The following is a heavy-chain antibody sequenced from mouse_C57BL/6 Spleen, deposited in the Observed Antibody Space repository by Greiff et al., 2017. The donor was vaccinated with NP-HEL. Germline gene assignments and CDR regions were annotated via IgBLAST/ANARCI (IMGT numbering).Heavy chain of an antibody. V-gene: IGHV5-6*01. CDR1: GFTFSSYG. D-gene: IGHD1-1*01. CDR2: ISSGGSYT. Sequence: EVQGVESGGDLVKPGGSLKLSCAASGFTFSSYGMSWVRQTPDKRLEWVATISSGGSYTYYPDSVKGRFTISRDNAKNTLYLQMSSLKSEDTAMYYCARRTTVVVNWYFDVWGTGTTVTVSS. CDR3: ARRTTVVVNWYFDV. J-gene: IGHJ1*03.